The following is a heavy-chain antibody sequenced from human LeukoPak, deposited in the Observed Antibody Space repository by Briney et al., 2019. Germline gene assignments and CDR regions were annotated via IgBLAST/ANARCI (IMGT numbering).Heavy chain of an antibody. CDR2: ISDHGKSR. V-gene: IGHV3-48*03. D-gene: IGHD6-13*01. J-gene: IGHJ4*02. CDR3: ARARIAAPLLDY. Sequence: GGSLRLSCAAPGFTFSNYEMNWVRQTPGKGLEWVSYISDHGKSRNYVDSVKGRFTISRDNAKNSLYLQMNSLRVEDTAVYFCARARIAAPLLDYWGQGTLVTVSS. CDR1: GFTFSNYE.